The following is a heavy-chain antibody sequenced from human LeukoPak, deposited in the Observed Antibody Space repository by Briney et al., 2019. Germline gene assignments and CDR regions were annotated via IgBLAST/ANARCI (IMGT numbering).Heavy chain of an antibody. CDR3: ATSEGYNWNGIDY. V-gene: IGHV1-24*01. CDR2: FDPEDGET. J-gene: IGHJ4*02. CDR1: GYTLTELS. Sequence: GASVKVSCKVSGYTLTELSMHWLRQAPGKGLEWMGVFDPEDGETIYAQKFQGRVTMTEDTSTDTAYMELSSLRSEDTAVYYCATSEGYNWNGIDYWGQGTLVTVSS. D-gene: IGHD1-1*01.